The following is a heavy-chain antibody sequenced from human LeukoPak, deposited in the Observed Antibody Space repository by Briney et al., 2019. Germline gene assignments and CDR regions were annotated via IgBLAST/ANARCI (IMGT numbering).Heavy chain of an antibody. CDR3: AELGITMIGGV. V-gene: IGHV3-21*01. CDR2: INSSSSYI. J-gene: IGHJ6*04. CDR1: GFTFSSYS. Sequence: GGSLRLSCAASGFTFSSYSMNWVRQAPGKGLEWVSSINSSSSYIYYADSVKGRFTISRDNAKNSLYLQMNSLRAEDTAVYYCAELGITMIGGVWGKGTTVTISS. D-gene: IGHD3-10*02.